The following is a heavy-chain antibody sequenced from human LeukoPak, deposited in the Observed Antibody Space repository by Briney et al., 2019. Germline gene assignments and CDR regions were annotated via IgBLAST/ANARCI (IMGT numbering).Heavy chain of an antibody. CDR1: GYTFTTYG. Sequence: GASVKVSCKASGYTFTTYGISWVRQAPGQGLEWMGWINAYSDNMNYAPKLQDRVTLTTDTSTRKVQMQLRSLRSDDTAVYYCARDSRSAWYGHLDHWGQGTLVTVSS. CDR3: ARDSRSAWYGHLDH. D-gene: IGHD6-13*01. CDR2: INAYSDNM. V-gene: IGHV1-18*01. J-gene: IGHJ4*02.